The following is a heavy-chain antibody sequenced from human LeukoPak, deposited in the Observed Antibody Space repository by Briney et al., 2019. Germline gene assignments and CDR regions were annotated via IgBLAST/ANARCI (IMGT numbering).Heavy chain of an antibody. CDR1: GFTFSNYG. CDR2: ITGSGGNT. Sequence: PGGSLRLSCAASGFTFSNYGMNWVRQAPGKGLEWVSGITGSGGNTYYADSVKGRFTISRDNSKNTLYLQMNSLRAEDTAVYYCAKDRSDSSGYYYPDYWGQGTLVTVSS. CDR3: AKDRSDSSGYYYPDY. V-gene: IGHV3-23*01. J-gene: IGHJ4*02. D-gene: IGHD3-22*01.